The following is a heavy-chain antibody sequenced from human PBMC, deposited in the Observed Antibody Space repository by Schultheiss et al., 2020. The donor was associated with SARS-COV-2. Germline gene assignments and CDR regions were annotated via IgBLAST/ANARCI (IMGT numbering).Heavy chain of an antibody. V-gene: IGHV1-18*01. D-gene: IGHD2-2*01. Sequence: ASVKVSCKASGGTFTSYGISWVRQAPGQGLEWMGWMNPYSGNTAYAQKFQGRVTMTTDTSTSTAYMELRSLRSDDTAVYYCARDVPHIVVVPAAISYGMDVWGQGTTVTVSS. CDR1: GGTFTSYG. CDR3: ARDVPHIVVVPAAISYGMDV. CDR2: MNPYSGNT. J-gene: IGHJ6*02.